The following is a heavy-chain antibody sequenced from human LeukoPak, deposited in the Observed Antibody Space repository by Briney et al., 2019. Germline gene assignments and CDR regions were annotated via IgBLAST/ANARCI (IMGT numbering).Heavy chain of an antibody. Sequence: GGSLRLSCAASGFTFSSYWMSWVRQAPGKGLEWVANMKQDGSEKYYVDSVKGRFTIYRDNAKNSLYLQMNSLRAEDTAVYYCARDWSGWYFDYWGQGTLVTVSS. CDR1: GFTFSSYW. J-gene: IGHJ4*02. D-gene: IGHD3-3*01. V-gene: IGHV3-7*01. CDR3: ARDWSGWYFDY. CDR2: MKQDGSEK.